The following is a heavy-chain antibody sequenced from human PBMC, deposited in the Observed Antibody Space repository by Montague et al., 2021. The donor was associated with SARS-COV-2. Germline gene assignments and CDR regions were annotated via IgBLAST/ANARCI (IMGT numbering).Heavy chain of an antibody. CDR3: ARGQPPRITFGGIISYGLDV. Sequence: SETLSLTCAVYGGSFSGYYWTWIRQPPGKGPEWIGEINHSGSTNYNPSLKSRVTMSVDTSKNQFSLKLRSVTAADTAVYYCARGQPPRITFGGIISYGLDVWGQGTTVTVSS. CDR2: INHSGST. D-gene: IGHD3-16*02. CDR1: GGSFSGYY. V-gene: IGHV4-34*01. J-gene: IGHJ6*02.